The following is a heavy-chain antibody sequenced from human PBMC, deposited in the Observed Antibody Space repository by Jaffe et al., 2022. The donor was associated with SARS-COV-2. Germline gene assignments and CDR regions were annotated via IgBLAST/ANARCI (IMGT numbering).Heavy chain of an antibody. CDR1: GFTFSSYA. Sequence: EVQLLESGGGLVQPGGSLRLSCAASGFTFSSYAMSWVRQAPGKGLEWVSAISGSGGSTYYADSVKGRFTISRDNSKNTLYLQMNSLRAEDTAVYYCANTNEYYYDSSGYFYYWGQGTLVTVSS. V-gene: IGHV3-23*01. J-gene: IGHJ4*02. CDR2: ISGSGGST. D-gene: IGHD3-22*01. CDR3: ANTNEYYYDSSGYFYY.